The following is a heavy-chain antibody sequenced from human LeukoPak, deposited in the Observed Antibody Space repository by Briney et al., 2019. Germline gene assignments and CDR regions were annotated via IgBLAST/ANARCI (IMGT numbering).Heavy chain of an antibody. D-gene: IGHD1-1*01. CDR2: INHSGST. Sequence: PSETLSLTCAVYGGSFSGYYWSWIRQPPGKGLEWIGEINHSGSTNYNPSLKSRVTISVGTSKNQFSLKLSSVTAADTAVYYCARPRGGYGYYYYGMDVWGQGTTVTVSS. CDR3: ARPRGGYGYYYYGMDV. CDR1: GGSFSGYY. J-gene: IGHJ6*02. V-gene: IGHV4-34*01.